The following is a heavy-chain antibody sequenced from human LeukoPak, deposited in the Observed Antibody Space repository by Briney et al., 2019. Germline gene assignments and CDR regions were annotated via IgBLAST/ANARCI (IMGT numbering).Heavy chain of an antibody. CDR1: GFTFSNNY. CDR3: AGFSFWGAFDY. J-gene: IGHJ4*02. D-gene: IGHD3-16*01. Sequence: GGSLRLSCAASGFTFSNNYMSWVRQAPGKGLEWVSVIYSGGSTYYADSVKGRFTISRDNSKNTLYLQMNSLRAEDTAVYYCAGFSFWGAFDYGAQGPLVTVPS. CDR2: IYSGGST. V-gene: IGHV3-53*01.